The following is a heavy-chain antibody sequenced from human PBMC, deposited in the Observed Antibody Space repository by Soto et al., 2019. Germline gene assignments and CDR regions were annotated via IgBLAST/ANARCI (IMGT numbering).Heavy chain of an antibody. Sequence: GSLRLSCAASGYSFSGTALHWVRQASGKGLEWVARVAGKNENYVTTYAAPVKGRFTISRDDSKNTLYLQMNSLKTEDTAVYYCTTEGEYNWNYSRDPDAFDIWGQGTMVTVSS. J-gene: IGHJ3*02. D-gene: IGHD1-7*01. CDR2: VAGKNENYVT. CDR1: GYSFSGTA. CDR3: TTEGEYNWNYSRDPDAFDI. V-gene: IGHV3-73*01.